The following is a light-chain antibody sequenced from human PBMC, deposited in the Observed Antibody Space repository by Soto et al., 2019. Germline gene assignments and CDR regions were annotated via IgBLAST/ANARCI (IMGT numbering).Light chain of an antibody. J-gene: IGLJ1*01. Sequence: QSVLTQPASVSGSPGQSITISCSGASSDVGGYNYVSRYQQHPGKVPKLMIYDVSNRPSGVSNRFSGSKSGNTASLTISGLQAEDEADYYCSSYTSSSTVGVFGTGTKVTVL. CDR1: SSDVGGYNY. CDR2: DVS. CDR3: SSYTSSSTVGV. V-gene: IGLV2-14*01.